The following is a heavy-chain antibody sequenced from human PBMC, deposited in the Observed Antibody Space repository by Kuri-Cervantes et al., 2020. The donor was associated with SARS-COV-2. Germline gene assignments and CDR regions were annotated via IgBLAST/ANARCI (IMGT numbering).Heavy chain of an antibody. Sequence: GGSLRLSCTGSGYSFTSYWISWVRQMPGKGLEWMGRIDPSDSYTNYSPSFQGHVTISADKPISTAYLQWSSLKASDTAMYYCARRVGYYFDYWGQGTLVTVSS. D-gene: IGHD2-15*01. CDR2: IDPSDSYT. CDR3: ARRVGYYFDY. CDR1: GYSFTSYW. J-gene: IGHJ4*02. V-gene: IGHV5-10-1*01.